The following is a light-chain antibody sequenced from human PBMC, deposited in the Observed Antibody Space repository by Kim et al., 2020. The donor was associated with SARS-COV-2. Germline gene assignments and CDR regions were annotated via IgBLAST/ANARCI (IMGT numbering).Light chain of an antibody. CDR3: SSYTSSSTYV. J-gene: IGLJ1*01. CDR1: NSDVAGYNY. Sequence: QSALTQPASVSGSPGQSITVSCTGTNSDVAGYNYVSWYQQHPGKAPKLMIYDVSLRPSGVSNRFSGSKSGDTASLIISGLQSEDEADDYCSSYTSSSTYVFGGGTKV. V-gene: IGLV2-14*01. CDR2: DVS.